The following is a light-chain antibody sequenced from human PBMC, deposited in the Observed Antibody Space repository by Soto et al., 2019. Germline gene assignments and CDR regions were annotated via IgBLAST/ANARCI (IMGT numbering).Light chain of an antibody. V-gene: IGKV4-1*01. CDR2: WAS. CDR1: QSVLYGSNSKNY. CDR3: QQYYSTPYT. Sequence: DIVMTQSPDSLAVSLGERAAINCKASQSVLYGSNSKNYLAWYQQKPGQPPKLLIYWASTRESGVPDRFSGSGSGTDFTLTITSLQAEDVAVYYCQQYYSTPYTFGQGTKVEYK. J-gene: IGKJ2*01.